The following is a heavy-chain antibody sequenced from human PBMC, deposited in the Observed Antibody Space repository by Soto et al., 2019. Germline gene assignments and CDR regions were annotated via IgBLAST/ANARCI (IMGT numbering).Heavy chain of an antibody. Sequence: SETLSLTCTVSGGSISSYYWSWIRQPPGKGLEWIGYIYYSGSTNYNPSLKSRVTISVDTSKNQFSLKLSSVTAADTAMYYCARRYASCFDYWGQGTLVTVSS. D-gene: IGHD2-2*01. CDR2: IYYSGST. V-gene: IGHV4-59*08. CDR1: GGSISSYY. J-gene: IGHJ4*02. CDR3: ARRYASCFDY.